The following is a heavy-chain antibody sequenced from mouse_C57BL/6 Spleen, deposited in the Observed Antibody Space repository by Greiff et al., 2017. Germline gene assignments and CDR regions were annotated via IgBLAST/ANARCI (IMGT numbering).Heavy chain of an antibody. V-gene: IGHV5-9*01. CDR3: AGDEYTTVVGSFAY. D-gene: IGHD1-1*01. CDR2: ISGGGGNT. CDR1: GFTFSSST. Sequence: EVQGVESGGGLVKPGGSLKLSCAASGFTFSSSTMSWVRQTPEKRLEWVATISGGGGNTYYPDSVKGRFTISRDNAKNTLYLPMSGLRSADTALYDGAGDEYTTVVGSFAYWGQGTLVTVSA. J-gene: IGHJ3*01.